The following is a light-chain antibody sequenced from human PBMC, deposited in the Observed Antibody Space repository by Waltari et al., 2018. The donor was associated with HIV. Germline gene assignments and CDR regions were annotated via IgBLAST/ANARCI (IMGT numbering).Light chain of an antibody. CDR2: DVI. CDR3: SSHAGSKVV. CDR1: SSDVGGYNY. V-gene: IGLV2-8*01. Sequence: QSALTQPPSASGSPGQSVTLSCPGTSSDVGGYNYVSWHQQHPGKAPKLMIYDVIKRPSGVPDRSSGSKSGNTASLTVSGLQPEDEADYYCSSHAGSKVVFGGGTRLTVL. J-gene: IGLJ2*01.